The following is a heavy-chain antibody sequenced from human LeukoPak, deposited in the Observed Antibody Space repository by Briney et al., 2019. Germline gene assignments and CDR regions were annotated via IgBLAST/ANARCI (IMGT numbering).Heavy chain of an antibody. CDR1: GFTFSSYS. CDR3: ARDSDDSSGYFTDAFDI. CDR2: ISSSSSYI. V-gene: IGHV3-21*01. Sequence: PGGSLRLSCAASGFTFSSYSMNWVRQAPGKGLEWASSISSSSSYIYYADSVKGRFTISRDNAKNSLYLQMNSLRAGDTAVYYCARDSDDSSGYFTDAFDIWGQGTMVTVSS. D-gene: IGHD3-22*01. J-gene: IGHJ3*02.